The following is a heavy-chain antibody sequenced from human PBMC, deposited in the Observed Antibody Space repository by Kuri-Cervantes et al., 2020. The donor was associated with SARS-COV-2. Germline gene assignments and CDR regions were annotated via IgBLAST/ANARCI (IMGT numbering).Heavy chain of an antibody. V-gene: IGHV2-5*02. CDR3: AHLVSGTGHFDY. CDR2: IYWDDDR. D-gene: IGHD6-19*01. CDR1: GFSPSTSGVG. Sequence: SGPTLVKPTQTLTLTCTFSGFSPSTSGVGVGWIRQPPGKALEWLALIYWDDDRRYSPSLNSRLTITKDTSKNHVVLTVTSLDPVDTATYYCAHLVSGTGHFDYWGQGTLVTVSS. J-gene: IGHJ4*02.